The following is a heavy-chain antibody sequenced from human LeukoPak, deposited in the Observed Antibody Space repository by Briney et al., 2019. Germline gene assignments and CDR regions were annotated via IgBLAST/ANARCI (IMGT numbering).Heavy chain of an antibody. J-gene: IGHJ4*02. CDR3: ASAYCRDDCYSWVFDY. CDR2: IKSRTDGGTT. Sequence: GGSLRLSCAAFGFTVNNAWMSWVRQGPGKGLEWVGRIKSRTDGGTTDYAAPVKGRFTISRDDSKNTLYLQMNSLRAEDTAVYYCASAYCRDDCYSWVFDYWGQGTLVSVSS. CDR1: GFTVNNAW. V-gene: IGHV3-15*01. D-gene: IGHD2-21*02.